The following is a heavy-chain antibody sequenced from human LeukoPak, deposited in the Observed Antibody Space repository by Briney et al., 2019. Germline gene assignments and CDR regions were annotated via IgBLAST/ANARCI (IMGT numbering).Heavy chain of an antibody. CDR1: GGSISSYY. D-gene: IGHD2-15*01. CDR3: AGGIVVVVAASVDY. J-gene: IGHJ4*02. Sequence: SETLSLTCTVSGGSISSYYWSWIRQPPGKGLEWIGSIYYSGSTYYNPSLKNRVTISVDTSKNQFSLKLSSVTAADTAVYYCAGGIVVVVAASVDYWGQGTLVTASS. CDR2: IYYSGST. V-gene: IGHV4-59*04.